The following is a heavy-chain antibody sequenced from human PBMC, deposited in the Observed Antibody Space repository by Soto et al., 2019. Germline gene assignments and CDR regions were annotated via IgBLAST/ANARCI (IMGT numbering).Heavy chain of an antibody. CDR2: INHRGSL. J-gene: IGHJ6*02. D-gene: IGHD1-1*01. CDR1: GGSMTSGDQY. CDR3: ARELPQRQGRNMDV. V-gene: IGHV4-31*03. Sequence: PWETLSLTCTVTGGSMTSGDQYWTWIRHRPGEGREWFGYINHRGSLYYNPSIKSRVSMSVDTSKNQFSLNLSSVTAADTAVYYCARELPQRQGRNMDVWGQGTTVTVSS.